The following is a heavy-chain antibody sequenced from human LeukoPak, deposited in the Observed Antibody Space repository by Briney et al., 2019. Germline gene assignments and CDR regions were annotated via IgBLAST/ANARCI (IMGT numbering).Heavy chain of an antibody. V-gene: IGHV1-69*05. CDR3: ARGPPTGPYDHGSYYSFDY. CDR1: GGAFSSYA. J-gene: IGHJ4*02. D-gene: IGHD1-26*01. Sequence: SVKVSCKASGGAFSSYAISWVRQAPGQGLEWMGGIIPIFGTANYAQKFQGRVTITTDESTSTAYMELSSLRSEDTAVYYCARGPPTGPYDHGSYYSFDYWGQGTLVTVSS. CDR2: IIPIFGTA.